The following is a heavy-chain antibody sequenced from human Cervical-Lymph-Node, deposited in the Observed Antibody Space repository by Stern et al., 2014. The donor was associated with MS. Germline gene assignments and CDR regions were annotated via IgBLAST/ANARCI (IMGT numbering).Heavy chain of an antibody. CDR2: AWYDGSTA. J-gene: IGHJ4*02. CDR1: GFTFSSYG. CDR3: ARGLIPYAYNYLFDY. V-gene: IGHV3-33*01. Sequence: QVQLLESGGGVVQPGTSLRLSCAASGFTFSSYGMHWVRPAPGKGLEWVALAWYDGSTAYYTNSVKGRFTISRDNSKNTLSLQMNSLTAEDTAVYYCARGLIPYAYNYLFDYWGQGTLVTVSS. D-gene: IGHD5-24*01.